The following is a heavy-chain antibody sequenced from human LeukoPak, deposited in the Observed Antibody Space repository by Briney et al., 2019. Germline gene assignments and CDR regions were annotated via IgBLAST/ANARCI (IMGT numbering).Heavy chain of an antibody. J-gene: IGHJ5*02. V-gene: IGHV3-11*01. Sequence: GGSLRLSCAASGFTFSDYYMSWIRQAPGKGLEWVSYISSSGSTIYYADSVKGRFTISRDNAKNSLYLQMSSLRAEDTAVYYCARYHQYYDYVAWGQGTLVTVSS. CDR3: ARYHQYYDYVA. CDR2: ISSSGSTI. CDR1: GFTFSDYY. D-gene: IGHD3-16*01.